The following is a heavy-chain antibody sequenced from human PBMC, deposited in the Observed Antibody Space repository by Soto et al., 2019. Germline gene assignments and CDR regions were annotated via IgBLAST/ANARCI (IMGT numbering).Heavy chain of an antibody. J-gene: IGHJ5*02. D-gene: IGHD3-10*01. CDR2: INHSGST. CDR3: ARIRGRWFDP. Sequence: QVQLQQWGAGLLKPSETLSLTCAVYGGSFSGYYWSWIRQPPGKGLEWIGEINHSGSTNYNPSLKSRVTISVDTSKNQFSLKLSSVTAADTAVYYCARIRGRWFDPWGQGTLVTVSS. CDR1: GGSFSGYY. V-gene: IGHV4-34*01.